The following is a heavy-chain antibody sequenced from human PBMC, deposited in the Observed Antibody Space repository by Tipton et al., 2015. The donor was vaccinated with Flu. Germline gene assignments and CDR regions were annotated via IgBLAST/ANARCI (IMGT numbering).Heavy chain of an antibody. CDR3: AKGGISHFDY. Sequence: SLRLSCAASGFTFSNYWMHWVRQAPGKGLVWVSRINSDGISTNYVDSVKGRFTMSRDNAKNTLYLQMNSLRAEDTAVYYCAKGGISHFDYWGQGTLVTVSS. V-gene: IGHV3-74*01. CDR1: GFTFSNYW. D-gene: IGHD3-16*01. J-gene: IGHJ4*02. CDR2: INSDGIST.